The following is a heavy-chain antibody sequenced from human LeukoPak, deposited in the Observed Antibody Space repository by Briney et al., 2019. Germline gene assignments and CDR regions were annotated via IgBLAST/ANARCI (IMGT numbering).Heavy chain of an antibody. Sequence: GGSLRLSCAASGFTFDDYAMHWVRQAPGKCLEWVSLISWDGGSTYYADSVKGRFTISRDNSKNSLYLQMNSLRAEDTALYYCAKDIQAAVGTPYFQHWGQGTLVTVSS. CDR2: ISWDGGST. J-gene: IGHJ1*01. V-gene: IGHV3-43D*04. D-gene: IGHD6-13*01. CDR3: AKDIQAAVGTPYFQH. CDR1: GFTFDDYA.